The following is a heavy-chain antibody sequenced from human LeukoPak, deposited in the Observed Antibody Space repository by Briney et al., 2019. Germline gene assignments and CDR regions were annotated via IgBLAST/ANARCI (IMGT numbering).Heavy chain of an antibody. D-gene: IGHD6-13*01. CDR3: ARDTAAALDY. CDR1: GFTFGDHY. V-gene: IGHV3-72*01. J-gene: IGHJ4*02. CDR2: TKNKPDNYVT. Sequence: GGSLGLSCAASGFTFGDHYMDWVRQAPGKGLEWIARTKNKPDNYVTQYAASVKGRFTSSRDDSKNSLYLQMNSLKIEDTAVYYCARDTAAALDYWGQGILVTVSS.